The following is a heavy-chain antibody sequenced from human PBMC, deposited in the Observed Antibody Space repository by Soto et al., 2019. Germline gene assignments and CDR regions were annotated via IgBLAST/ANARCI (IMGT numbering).Heavy chain of an antibody. J-gene: IGHJ6*02. Sequence: QVQLVQSGAEVKKPGASVKVSCKASGYTFTSYAMHWVRQSPGQRLEWMGWINAGNGNTKYSQKFQGRVTITRDTSASTAYMELSSLRSEDTAVYYCARGGGYSFGDVWGQGTTVTVSS. CDR1: GYTFTSYA. CDR3: ARGGGYSFGDV. D-gene: IGHD5-18*01. CDR2: INAGNGNT. V-gene: IGHV1-3*01.